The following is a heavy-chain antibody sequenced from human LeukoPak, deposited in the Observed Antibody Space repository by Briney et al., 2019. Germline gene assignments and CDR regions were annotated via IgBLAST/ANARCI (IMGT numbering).Heavy chain of an antibody. D-gene: IGHD4-23*01. J-gene: IGHJ4*02. Sequence: PGRSLRLSCAASGFTFSNYGMHWVRQAPGKGLEWVAIISYDGSNKYYADSVQGRFTISRDNSKNTLCLQMNSLRAEDTGVYYCAKDGNWDYFDYWAREPWSPSPQ. V-gene: IGHV3-30*18. CDR3: AKDGNWDYFDY. CDR2: ISYDGSNK. CDR1: GFTFSNYG.